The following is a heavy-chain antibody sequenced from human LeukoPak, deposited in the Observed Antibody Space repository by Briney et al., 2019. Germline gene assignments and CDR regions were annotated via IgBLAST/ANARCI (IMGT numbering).Heavy chain of an antibody. J-gene: IGHJ3*02. D-gene: IGHD3-22*01. Sequence: GASVKVSYKASGYTFTMFGIHRVRQAPGQRPEWMGWINAGNGNTKYSQKFQGRVTITRDTSASTAYMELSSLRSEDTAVYYCARSDDRSGAFDIWGQGTMVTVSS. V-gene: IGHV1-3*01. CDR2: INAGNGNT. CDR3: ARSDDRSGAFDI. CDR1: GYTFTMFG.